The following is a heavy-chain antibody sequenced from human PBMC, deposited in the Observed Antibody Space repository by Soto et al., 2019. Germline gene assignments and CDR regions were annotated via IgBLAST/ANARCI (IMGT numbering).Heavy chain of an antibody. CDR3: ARADSRQYYYYYGMDV. CDR2: INHSGST. CDR1: GGSFSGYY. V-gene: IGHV4-34*01. D-gene: IGHD6-13*01. Sequence: QVQLQQWGAGLLKPSETLSLTCAVYGGSFSGYYWSWIRQPPGKGLEWIGEINHSGSTNYNPSLNSRVTISVDTSKNQFSLKLSSVTAADTAVYYCARADSRQYYYYYGMDVWGQGTTVTVSS. J-gene: IGHJ6*02.